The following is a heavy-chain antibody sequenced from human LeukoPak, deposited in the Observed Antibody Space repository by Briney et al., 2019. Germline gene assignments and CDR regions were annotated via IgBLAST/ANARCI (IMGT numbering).Heavy chain of an antibody. D-gene: IGHD3-10*01. Sequence: SVKVSCKASGGTFSSYAISWVRQAPGQGLEWMGRIIPILGTANYAQKFQGRVTITADKSTSTAYMELSSLRSEDTAVYYCARAAYGSGSYGYFDYWGQGTLVTVSS. CDR1: GGTFSSYA. CDR2: IIPILGTA. CDR3: ARAAYGSGSYGYFDY. J-gene: IGHJ4*02. V-gene: IGHV1-69*04.